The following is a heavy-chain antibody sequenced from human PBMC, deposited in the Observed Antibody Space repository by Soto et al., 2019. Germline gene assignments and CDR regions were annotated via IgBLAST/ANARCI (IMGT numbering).Heavy chain of an antibody. V-gene: IGHV1-46*01. Sequence: GASVKVSCKASGYSFTSYYMHWLRQAPGQGLEWMGIINPVDGSISYAQNFQGRVTMTRDTSTSTVYMDLSSLRSEDTAVYYCARDLPVTTPAWRYYYGMDVWGQGTTVTVSS. CDR3: ARDLPVTTPAWRYYYGMDV. D-gene: IGHD4-17*01. J-gene: IGHJ6*02. CDR1: GYSFTSYY. CDR2: INPVDGSI.